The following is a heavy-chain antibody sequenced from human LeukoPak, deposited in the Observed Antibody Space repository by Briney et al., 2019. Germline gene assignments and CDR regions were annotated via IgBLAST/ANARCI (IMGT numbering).Heavy chain of an antibody. V-gene: IGHV1-69*05. Sequence: ASVKVSCKASGGTFSSYANSWVRQAPGQGLEWMGGIIPIFGTANYAQKVQGRVTVTTDTSTSTAYMELTSLTSDDTAVYYCARASRYYASGSLPFDYWGQGTPVTVSS. CDR3: ARASRYYASGSLPFDY. CDR2: IIPIFGTA. D-gene: IGHD3-10*01. CDR1: GGTFSSYA. J-gene: IGHJ4*02.